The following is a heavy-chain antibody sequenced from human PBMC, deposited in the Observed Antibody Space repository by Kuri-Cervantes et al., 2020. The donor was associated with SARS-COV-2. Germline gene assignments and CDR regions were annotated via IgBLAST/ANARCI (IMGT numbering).Heavy chain of an antibody. CDR1: GFTFSSYS. Sequence: GESLKISCAASGFTFSSYSMNWVRQAPGKGLEWVSGISGSGGSTYYADSVKGRFTISRDNSKDTLFLQMNSLRAEDTAVYYCAKELNEGYSSSWYFDYWGQGTLVTVSS. CDR2: ISGSGGST. J-gene: IGHJ4*02. D-gene: IGHD6-13*01. CDR3: AKELNEGYSSSWYFDY. V-gene: IGHV3-23*01.